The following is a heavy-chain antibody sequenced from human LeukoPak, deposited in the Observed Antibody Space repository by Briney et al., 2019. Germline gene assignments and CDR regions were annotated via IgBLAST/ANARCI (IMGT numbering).Heavy chain of an antibody. J-gene: IGHJ5*02. CDR1: GGSISSYY. CDR3: ARGGPPPGNYYDSSEPGWFDP. Sequence: SETLSLTCTVSGGSISSYYWSWIRQPPGKGLEWIGYIYYSGSTNYNPSLKSRVTISVDTSKNQFSLKLSSVTAADTAVYYCARGGPPPGNYYDSSEPGWFDPWGQGTLVTVSS. V-gene: IGHV4-59*01. D-gene: IGHD3-22*01. CDR2: IYYSGST.